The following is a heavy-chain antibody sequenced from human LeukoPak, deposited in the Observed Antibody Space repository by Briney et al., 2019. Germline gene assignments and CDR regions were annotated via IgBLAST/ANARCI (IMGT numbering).Heavy chain of an antibody. J-gene: IGHJ6*03. D-gene: IGHD5-18*01. CDR3: ARDGGYSYGYGYYYMDV. Sequence: PSETLSLTCTVSGGSMSSSSYYWGWIRQPPGKGLEWIGSIYYSGSTYYNPSLESRVTISLDTSKNQFSLNLSSVTAADTAVYYCARDGGYSYGYGYYYMDVWGKGTTVTISS. CDR2: IYYSGST. CDR1: GGSMSSSSYY. V-gene: IGHV4-39*07.